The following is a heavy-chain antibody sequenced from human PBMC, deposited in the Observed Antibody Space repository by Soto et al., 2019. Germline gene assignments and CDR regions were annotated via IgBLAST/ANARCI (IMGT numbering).Heavy chain of an antibody. CDR3: ARDSSGYPRVQYFQH. CDR1: GGSISSSSYY. J-gene: IGHJ1*01. CDR2: IYYSGST. V-gene: IGHV4-61*01. D-gene: IGHD3-22*01. Sequence: SETLSLTCTVSGGSISSSSYYWGWIRQPPGKGLEWIGYIYYSGSTNYNPSLKSRVTISVDTTKNQFSLKLSSVTAADTAVYYCARDSSGYPRVQYFQHWGQGTLVTVSS.